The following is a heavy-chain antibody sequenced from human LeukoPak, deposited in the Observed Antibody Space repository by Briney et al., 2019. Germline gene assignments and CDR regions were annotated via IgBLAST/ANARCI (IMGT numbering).Heavy chain of an antibody. CDR1: GFSFSDYE. CDR3: AKGGYYDILTVFHY. V-gene: IGHV3-48*03. Sequence: PGGSLRLSCAASGFSFSDYEMNWVRQAPGKGLEWVSNLSRSSTTIYYSGSVKGRFTISRDNAKNSLYLQMNSLRADDTAVYYCAKGGYYDILTVFHYWGQGTLVTVSS. CDR2: LSRSSTTI. J-gene: IGHJ4*02. D-gene: IGHD3-9*01.